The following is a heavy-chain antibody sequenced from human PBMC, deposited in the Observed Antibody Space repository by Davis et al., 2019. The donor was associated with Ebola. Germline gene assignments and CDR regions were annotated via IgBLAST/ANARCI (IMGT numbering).Heavy chain of an antibody. D-gene: IGHD2-15*01. CDR3: AREAATPSGYYYYGIDV. CDR2: ISSTGGTT. Sequence: GESLKIPCAASGFTFSSYAMSWVRQAPGKGLEWVSAISSTGGTTHYADSVKGRFTISRDNSKNTLYLQMNSLRAEDTAVYYCAREAATPSGYYYYGIDVWGKGTTVTVSS. CDR1: GFTFSSYA. J-gene: IGHJ6*04. V-gene: IGHV3-23*01.